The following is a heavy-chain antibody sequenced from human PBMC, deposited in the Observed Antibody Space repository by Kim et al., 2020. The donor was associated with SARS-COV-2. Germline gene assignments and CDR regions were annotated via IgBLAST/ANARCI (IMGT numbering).Heavy chain of an antibody. CDR2: INAGGDT. CDR3: ARGAYSQGRRREFDY. V-gene: IGHV4-34*01. D-gene: IGHD2-21*01. Sequence: SETLSLTCAVYGESFSGYYWTWIRQPPRRRLEWIADINAGGDTDYNPSLRGRVTISVDSSKSQFSLKLISLTAADTAVYYCARGAYSQGRRREFDYWGQG. CDR1: GESFSGYY. J-gene: IGHJ4*02.